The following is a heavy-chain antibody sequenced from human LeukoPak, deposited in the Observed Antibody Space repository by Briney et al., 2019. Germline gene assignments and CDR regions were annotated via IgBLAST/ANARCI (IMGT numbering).Heavy chain of an antibody. D-gene: IGHD2-15*01. CDR1: GSTFTGYY. CDR2: INPNSGGT. V-gene: IGHV1-2*06. Sequence: ASVKVSCKASGSTFTGYYMHWVRQAPGQGLEWMGRINPNSGGTNYAQKFQGRVTMTRDTSISTAYMELSRLRSDDTAVYYCAKGYCSGGSCKYYFDYWGQGTLVTVSS. J-gene: IGHJ4*02. CDR3: AKGYCSGGSCKYYFDY.